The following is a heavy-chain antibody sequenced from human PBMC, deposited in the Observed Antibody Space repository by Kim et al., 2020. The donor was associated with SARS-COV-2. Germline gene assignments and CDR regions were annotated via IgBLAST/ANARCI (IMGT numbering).Heavy chain of an antibody. D-gene: IGHD3-10*01. CDR1: GYDFKSYG. J-gene: IGHJ4*02. Sequence: ASVKVSCKTSGYDFKSYGISWVRQAPGHGFEWVGWFNIYNGLTKYAEKFQGRVTLTTDPSTATAHMELRYLTSDDTAVYYCAREGETSITMIRGVECFDHWGQGTLVTVS. V-gene: IGHV1-18*01. CDR2: FNIYNGLT. CDR3: AREGETSITMIRGVECFDH.